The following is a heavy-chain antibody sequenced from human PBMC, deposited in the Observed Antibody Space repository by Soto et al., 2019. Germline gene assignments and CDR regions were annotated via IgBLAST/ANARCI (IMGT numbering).Heavy chain of an antibody. CDR1: GYTFASYA. Sequence: QVQLVQSGAEVKKPGASVKVSCEASGYTFASYAISWMRQAPGQGLEWMGWISAYNGNTNYAQKPQGRVTMTTDTSTSTAYMELRSLRSAATAVYYCARDPPPPDYWGQGTLVTVSS. CDR3: ARDPPPPDY. V-gene: IGHV1-18*01. J-gene: IGHJ4*02. CDR2: ISAYNGNT.